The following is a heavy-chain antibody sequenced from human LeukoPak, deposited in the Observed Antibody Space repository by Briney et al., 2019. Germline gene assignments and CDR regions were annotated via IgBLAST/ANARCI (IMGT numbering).Heavy chain of an antibody. CDR1: GFTFSGYG. CDR3: AKDLGNSFDY. J-gene: IGHJ4*02. Sequence: GGSLRLSCAASGFTFSGYGMHWVRQAPGRGLEWVAFIHYDGSDKYYADSVKGRFTISRDNSKNTLYLQMNSLRAEDTAVYYCAKDLGNSFDYWGQGTLVTVSS. D-gene: IGHD4-23*01. V-gene: IGHV3-30*02. CDR2: IHYDGSDK.